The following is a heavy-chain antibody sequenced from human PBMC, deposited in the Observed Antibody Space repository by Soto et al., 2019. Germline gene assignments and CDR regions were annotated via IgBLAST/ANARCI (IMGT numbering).Heavy chain of an antibody. CDR1: GFTFSSYW. D-gene: IGHD1-7*01. Sequence: EVQLVESGGGLVQPGGSLRLSCAASGFTFSSYWMSWVRQAPGKGLEWVANIKHDGSEKYYVDSVKGRFTISRDNAKNSLYLQMNSLRAEDTAVYYCARGGSWNYWADAFDIWGQGTMVTVSS. CDR3: ARGGSWNYWADAFDI. CDR2: IKHDGSEK. V-gene: IGHV3-7*03. J-gene: IGHJ3*02.